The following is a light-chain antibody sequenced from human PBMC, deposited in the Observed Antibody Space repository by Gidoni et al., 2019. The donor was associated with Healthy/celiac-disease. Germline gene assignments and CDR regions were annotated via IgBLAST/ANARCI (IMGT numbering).Light chain of an antibody. CDR1: SSDFGSYNL. Sequence: QSALTQPASVSGSPGPSITISCTGTSSDFGSYNLVSWYQQHPGKAPKLMIYEGSKRPSGVSNRFSGSKSGNTASLTISGLQAEDEADYYCCSYAGSSTFVFGGGTKLTVL. CDR2: EGS. V-gene: IGLV2-23*03. CDR3: CSYAGSSTFV. J-gene: IGLJ2*01.